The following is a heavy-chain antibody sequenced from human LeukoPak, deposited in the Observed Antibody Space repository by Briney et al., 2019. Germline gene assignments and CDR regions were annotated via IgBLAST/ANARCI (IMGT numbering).Heavy chain of an antibody. CDR3: AKGVSNPTVVTPVYYYYYYMDV. CDR1: GFTFSGSA. D-gene: IGHD4-23*01. J-gene: IGHJ6*03. V-gene: IGHV3-73*01. CDR2: IRSKANSYAT. Sequence: QTGGSLRLSCAASGFTFSGSAMHWVRQASGKGLEWVGRIRSKANSYATAYAASVKGRFTISRDDSKNTAYLQMNSLRAEDTAVYYCAKGVSNPTVVTPVYYYYYYMDVWGKGTTVTVSS.